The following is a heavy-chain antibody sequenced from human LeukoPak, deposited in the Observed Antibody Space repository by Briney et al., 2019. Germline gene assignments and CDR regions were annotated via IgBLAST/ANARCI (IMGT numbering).Heavy chain of an antibody. Sequence: PGGSLRLSCAASGFTFSSYGMHWVRQAPGKGLEWVAVISYDGSNKYYADSVKGRFTISRDNSKNTLYLQMNSLRAEDTAVYYCAKDRGARVRSIDYWGQGTLVTVSS. D-gene: IGHD4-17*01. CDR3: AKDRGARVRSIDY. V-gene: IGHV3-30*18. CDR1: GFTFSSYG. J-gene: IGHJ4*02. CDR2: ISYDGSNK.